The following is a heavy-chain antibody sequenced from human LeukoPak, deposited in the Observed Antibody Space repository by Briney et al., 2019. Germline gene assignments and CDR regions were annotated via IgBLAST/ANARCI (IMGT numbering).Heavy chain of an antibody. CDR3: ARDQRREPLIPDY. CDR2: MNPNSGNT. V-gene: IGHV1-8*01. CDR1: GYTFTSYD. Sequence: GASAKVSCRASGYTFTSYDINWVRQATGQGLEWLGWMNPNSGNTGYAQKFQGRVTMTTDTSTSTAYMELRSLRSDDTAVYYCARDQRREPLIPDYWGQGTLVTVSS. D-gene: IGHD1-14*01. J-gene: IGHJ4*02.